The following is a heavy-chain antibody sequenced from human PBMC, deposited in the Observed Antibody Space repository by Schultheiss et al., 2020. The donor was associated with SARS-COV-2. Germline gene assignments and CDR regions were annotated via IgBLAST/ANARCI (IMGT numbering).Heavy chain of an antibody. CDR2: INHSGST. CDR1: GGSFSGYY. CDR3: ARVVTAISARWYFDY. V-gene: IGHV4-34*01. J-gene: IGHJ4*02. D-gene: IGHD2-21*02. Sequence: SQTLSLTCAVYGGSFSGYYWSWIRQPPGKGLEWIGEINHSGSTNYNPSLKSRVTISVDTSKNQFSLKLSSVTAADTAVYYCARVVTAISARWYFDYWGQGTLVTVSS.